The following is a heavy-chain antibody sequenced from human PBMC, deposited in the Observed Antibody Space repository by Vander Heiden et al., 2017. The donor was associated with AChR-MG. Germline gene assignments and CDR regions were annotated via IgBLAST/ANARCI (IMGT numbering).Heavy chain of an antibody. CDR3: ARYYYGMDV. J-gene: IGHJ6*02. V-gene: IGHV3-21*01. D-gene: IGHD3-10*01. CDR2: IGSSNSFV. CDR1: GFTFSSYA. Sequence: EVQLVVSGGGLVKPGGSLRLPCAASGFTFSSYAMNWVRQAPGRGLEWVSSIGSSNSFVYYADSVKGRFTISRDNAKNSLYLQMNSLRAEDTAVYYCARYYYGMDVWGQGTTVTVSS.